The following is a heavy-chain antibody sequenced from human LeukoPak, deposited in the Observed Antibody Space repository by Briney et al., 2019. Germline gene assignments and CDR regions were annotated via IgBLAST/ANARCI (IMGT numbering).Heavy chain of an antibody. CDR3: ATVRTSGCYYAFDV. CDR2: IYRTGTT. CDR1: GGSISSNTYY. J-gene: IGHJ3*01. Sequence: SETLSLTCNVSGGSISSNTYYWAWIRPPPGKGLEWIGGIYRTGTTYYNPPVKTRLTISLDTSKNDLSLKLRAVTAADTPVYYCATVRTSGCYYAFDVWGQGTMISVSS. D-gene: IGHD2-21*02. V-gene: IGHV4-39*02.